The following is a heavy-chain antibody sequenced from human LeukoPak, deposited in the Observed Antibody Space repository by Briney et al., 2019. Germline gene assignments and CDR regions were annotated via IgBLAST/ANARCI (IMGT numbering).Heavy chain of an antibody. Sequence: SETLSLTCTVSGGSISSYYWSWIRQPAGKGLEWIGRIYTSGSTNYNPSLKSRVTISVDTSKNQFSLKLSSVTAADTAVYYCAREGSSGYYYSLSNAFDIWGQGTMVTVSS. CDR2: IYTSGST. J-gene: IGHJ3*02. CDR1: GGSISSYY. CDR3: AREGSSGYYYSLSNAFDI. V-gene: IGHV4-4*07. D-gene: IGHD3-22*01.